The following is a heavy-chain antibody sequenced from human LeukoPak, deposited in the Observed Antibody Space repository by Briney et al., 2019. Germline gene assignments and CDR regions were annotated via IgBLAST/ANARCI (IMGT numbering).Heavy chain of an antibody. CDR2: ISYTGST. CDR3: ARGVPTATYFDC. J-gene: IGHJ4*02. D-gene: IGHD2-2*01. V-gene: IGHV4-39*01. CDR1: GGSISSSSYY. Sequence: PSETLSLTYTVSGGSISSSSYYWGWIRQPPGKGLEWIGSISYTGSTSCNPSLKSRVTISIDTSKNQFSLKLSSVTAADTAVYYCARGVPTATYFDCWGQGTLATVSS.